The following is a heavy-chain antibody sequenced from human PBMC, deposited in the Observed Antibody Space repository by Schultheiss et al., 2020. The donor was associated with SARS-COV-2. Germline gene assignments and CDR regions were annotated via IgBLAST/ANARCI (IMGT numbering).Heavy chain of an antibody. CDR3: AIDRRYCSSTSCYDPYYYYGMDV. D-gene: IGHD2-2*01. CDR1: GGSISSGGYY. Sequence: SETLSITCTVSGGSISSGGYYWSWIRQHPGKCLEWIGEINHSGSTNYNPSLKSRVTISVDTSKNQFSLKLSSVTAADTAVYYCAIDRRYCSSTSCYDPYYYYGMDVWGQGTTVTVSS. CDR2: INHSGST. J-gene: IGHJ6*02. V-gene: IGHV4-31*03.